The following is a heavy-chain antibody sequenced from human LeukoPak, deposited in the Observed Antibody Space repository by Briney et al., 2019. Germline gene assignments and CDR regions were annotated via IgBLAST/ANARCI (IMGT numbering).Heavy chain of an antibody. D-gene: IGHD3-22*01. CDR2: IGTAGDT. J-gene: IGHJ3*02. CDR1: GFTLSSYD. CDR3: ARGLHYYDSSGYYPNDAFDI. V-gene: IGHV3-13*01. Sequence: PGGSLRLSCAASGFTLSSYDMHWVRQATGKGLEWVSAIGTAGDTYYPGSVKGRFTISRENAKNSLYLQMNSLRAGDTAVYYCARGLHYYDSSGYYPNDAFDIWGQGTMVTVSS.